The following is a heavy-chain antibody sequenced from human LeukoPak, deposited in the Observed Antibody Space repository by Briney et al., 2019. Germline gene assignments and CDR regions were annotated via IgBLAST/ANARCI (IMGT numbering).Heavy chain of an antibody. Sequence: PSETLSLTCTVSGGSLSSYYWSWIRQPPGKGLEWIGYIYYSGSTNYNPSLKSRVTISVDTSKNQFSLKLSSVTAADTAVYYCARSRYPLRGLGAFDIWGQGTMVTVSS. CDR1: GGSLSSYY. D-gene: IGHD3-16*01. CDR3: ARSRYPLRGLGAFDI. V-gene: IGHV4-59*12. CDR2: IYYSGST. J-gene: IGHJ3*02.